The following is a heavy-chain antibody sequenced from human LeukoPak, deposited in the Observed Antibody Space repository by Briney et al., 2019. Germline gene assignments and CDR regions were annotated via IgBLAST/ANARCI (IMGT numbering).Heavy chain of an antibody. D-gene: IGHD3-22*01. CDR2: IIPIFGTA. V-gene: IGHV1-69*05. CDR1: GGTFSSYA. CDR3: ATQTYYYDSSGYYSFDY. Sequence: SVKVSCKASGGTFSSYAISWVRQAPGQGLEWMGGIIPIFGTANYAQKFQGRVTITTDESTSTAYMELSSLRSEDTAVNYCATQTYYYDSSGYYSFDYWGQGTLVTVSS. J-gene: IGHJ4*02.